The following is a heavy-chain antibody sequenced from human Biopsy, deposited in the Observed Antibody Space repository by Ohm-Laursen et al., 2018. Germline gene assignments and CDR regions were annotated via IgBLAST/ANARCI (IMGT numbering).Heavy chain of an antibody. CDR1: SYTFTDYN. Sequence: SSVKVSCKASSYTFTDYNIHWMRKAPGQGLEWLGYINCKTGATNYAQKFQGTVTMTRDTSISTAYLALGSLRSADTAIYYCARDPLNGHKHFDYWGQGSLVAVSS. CDR2: INCKTGAT. CDR3: ARDPLNGHKHFDY. D-gene: IGHD2-8*01. V-gene: IGHV1-2*02. J-gene: IGHJ4*02.